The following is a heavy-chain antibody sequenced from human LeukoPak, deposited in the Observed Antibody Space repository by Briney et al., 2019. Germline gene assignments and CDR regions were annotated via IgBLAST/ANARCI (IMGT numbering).Heavy chain of an antibody. CDR2: ISAVGGNT. CDR3: AKGNGDFDH. D-gene: IGHD2-8*01. CDR1: GFTFRNYA. J-gene: IGHJ4*02. Sequence: GGSLRFSCAASGFTFRNYAMNWVRQAPGRGLQWVSSISAVGGNTYYADSVKGRFTISRDDSKNTLYLQMSSLRAEDTAVYFCAKGNGDFDHWGQGTLVTVSS. V-gene: IGHV3-23*01.